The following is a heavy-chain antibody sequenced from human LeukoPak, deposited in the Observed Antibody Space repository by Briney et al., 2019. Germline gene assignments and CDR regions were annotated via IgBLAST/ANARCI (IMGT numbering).Heavy chain of an antibody. D-gene: IGHD3-10*01. CDR1: GNSISSGDYY. J-gene: IGHJ4*02. Sequence: SETLSLTCTVSGNSISSGDYYWSWIRQPAGKGLEWIGRIYTSGSTYYNPSLKSRVTISVDTSKNRFSLKLRSVTAADTAVYYCARLVDYGSGSRWGQGTLVTVSS. V-gene: IGHV4-61*02. CDR2: IYTSGST. CDR3: ARLVDYGSGSR.